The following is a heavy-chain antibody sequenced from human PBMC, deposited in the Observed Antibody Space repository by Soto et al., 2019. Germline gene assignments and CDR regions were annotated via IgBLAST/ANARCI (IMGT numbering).Heavy chain of an antibody. V-gene: IGHV3-48*03. J-gene: IGHJ6*02. CDR1: VFSFSAYE. D-gene: IGHD4-17*01. Sequence: GXSLRLSCEASVFSFSAYEMNWVRQVPGKGLEWISYISYSAATIYYADSVKGRFTISRDNAKNSLYLQMNSLRAEDTAVYYCARCPTTVHLDVWGLGTTLTVSX. CDR2: ISYSAATI. CDR3: ARCPTTVHLDV.